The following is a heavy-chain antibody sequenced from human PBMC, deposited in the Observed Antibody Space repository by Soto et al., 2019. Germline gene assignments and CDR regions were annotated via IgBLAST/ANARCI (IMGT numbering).Heavy chain of an antibody. Sequence: GASVKVSCKASGATFTNYLISWVRQAPGQGLEWMGGIIPIFGTPNYAQKLQDRVTITADESTSTAYMELSSLRSDDTAVYYCARGRYLFCMGHYSPNSSDSWGQAPLVTVS. CDR1: GATFTNYL. J-gene: IGHJ5*01. CDR3: ARGRYLFCMGHYSPNSSDS. V-gene: IGHV1-69*13. CDR2: IIPIFGTP. D-gene: IGHD2-8*01.